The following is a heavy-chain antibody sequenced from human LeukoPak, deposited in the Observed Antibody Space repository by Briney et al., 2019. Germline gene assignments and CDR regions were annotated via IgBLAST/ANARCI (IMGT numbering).Heavy chain of an antibody. CDR3: AKSQSRAYFYYGMDV. D-gene: IGHD2-21*01. CDR2: ISGSGGST. CDR1: GFTFDDYG. Sequence: GSLRLSCAASGFTFDDYGMSWVRQAPGKGLEWVSAISGSGGSTYYADSVKGRFTISRDNAKNSLYLQMNSLRAEDTAVYYCAKSQSRAYFYYGMDVWGQGTTVTVSS. V-gene: IGHV3-20*04. J-gene: IGHJ6*02.